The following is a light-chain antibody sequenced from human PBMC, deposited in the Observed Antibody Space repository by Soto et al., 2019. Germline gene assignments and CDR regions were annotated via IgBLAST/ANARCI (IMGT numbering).Light chain of an antibody. Sequence: DIQMTQSPSTLSASVGDRVTITCRASQSISSWLAWYQQKPWKAPKLLIYDAYSLESGVPSRFSGSGSGTEFTLTISSLQPDDFATYYCQQYNSYPYTFGQGTKLEIK. CDR1: QSISSW. J-gene: IGKJ2*01. V-gene: IGKV1-5*01. CDR3: QQYNSYPYT. CDR2: DAY.